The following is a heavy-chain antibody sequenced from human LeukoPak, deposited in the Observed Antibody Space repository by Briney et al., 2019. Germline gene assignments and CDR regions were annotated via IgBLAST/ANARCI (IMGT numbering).Heavy chain of an antibody. Sequence: GGSLRLSCAASGFTFSSYWMSWVRQAPGKGLEWVSVISGSGDSTHYADSVKGRFTISRDNSKNTVYLQVNSLRAEDTAVYYCAKGSGSYNGYGMDVWGKGTTVTVSS. CDR3: AKGSGSYNGYGMDV. CDR2: ISGSGDST. D-gene: IGHD3-10*01. CDR1: GFTFSSYW. J-gene: IGHJ6*04. V-gene: IGHV3-23*01.